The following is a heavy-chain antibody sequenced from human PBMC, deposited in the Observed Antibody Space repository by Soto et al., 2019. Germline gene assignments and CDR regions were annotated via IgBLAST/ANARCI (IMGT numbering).Heavy chain of an antibody. CDR1: GFTFSSYS. V-gene: IGHV3-21*01. J-gene: IGHJ6*02. CDR3: ASLRSSSRNYYYYGMDV. Sequence: TGGSLRLSCAASGFTFSSYSMNWVRQAPGKGLEWVSSISSSSSYIYYADSVKGRFTISRDNAKNSLYLQMNSLRAEDTAVYYCASLRSSSRNYYYYGMDVWGQGTTVTVSS. CDR2: ISSSSSYI. D-gene: IGHD6-13*01.